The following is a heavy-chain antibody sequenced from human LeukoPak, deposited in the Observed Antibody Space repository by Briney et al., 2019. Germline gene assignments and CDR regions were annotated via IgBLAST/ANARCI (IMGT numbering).Heavy chain of an antibody. D-gene: IGHD3-16*01. CDR3: ARASGITNMFGGGRGSALEEPNDVFDI. CDR1: GYTFSSYA. CDR2: ISVYSGNT. Sequence: ASVKVSCKASGYTFSSYAITWVRQAPGQGLEWMGWISVYSGNTNYAQKFQGRVTMTTDTSTSTANMELRSLRSDDTAVYYCARASGITNMFGGGRGSALEEPNDVFDIWGQGTMVIVSS. V-gene: IGHV1-18*01. J-gene: IGHJ3*02.